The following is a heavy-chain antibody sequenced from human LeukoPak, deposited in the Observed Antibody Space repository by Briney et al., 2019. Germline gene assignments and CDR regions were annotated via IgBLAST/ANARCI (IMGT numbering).Heavy chain of an antibody. CDR3: ARDTPGDY. J-gene: IGHJ4*02. CDR2: ISYDGSNK. V-gene: IGHV3-30-3*01. Sequence: GGSLRLSCAASGFTFSDYAMHWVRQAPGKGLEWVALISYDGSNKYYADSVKGRFTISRDNSKNTLYLQMNSLRAEDTAVYYCARDTPGDYWGQGTLVTVSS. CDR1: GFTFSDYA.